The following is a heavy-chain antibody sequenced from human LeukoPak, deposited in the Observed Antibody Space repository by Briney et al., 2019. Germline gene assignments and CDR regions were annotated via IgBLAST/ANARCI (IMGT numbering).Heavy chain of an antibody. CDR1: GFRFSYFW. CDR2: IKQDGSEK. CDR3: ARERARNYYDSRGYPGDAFDM. V-gene: IGHV3-7*01. J-gene: IGHJ3*02. Sequence: GGSLRLSCEASGFRFSYFWMSWVRQAPGKGLEWVANIKQDGSEKYYVDSVKGRFTISRDNAKNSLHLQLNSLRVEDTAVYYCARERARNYYDSRGYPGDAFDMWGQGTMVTVSA. D-gene: IGHD3-22*01.